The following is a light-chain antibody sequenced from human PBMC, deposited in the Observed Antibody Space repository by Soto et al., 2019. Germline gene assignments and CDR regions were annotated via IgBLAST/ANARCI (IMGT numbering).Light chain of an antibody. V-gene: IGKV1-39*01. CDR1: QSINSY. Sequence: DIQMTQSPSSLSASVGDRVTITCRASQSINSYLNWYQQKPGKAPNLLIYAASSLQSGVPSRFSGSGSGTDFTLTISSLQPEDFATYYCQQNYNSPLTFGGGTKVDIK. CDR2: AAS. CDR3: QQNYNSPLT. J-gene: IGKJ4*01.